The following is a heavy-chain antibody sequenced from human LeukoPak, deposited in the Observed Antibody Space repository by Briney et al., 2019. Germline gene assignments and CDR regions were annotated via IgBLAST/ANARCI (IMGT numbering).Heavy chain of an antibody. CDR1: GGSIRSYY. V-gene: IGHV4-59*01. J-gene: IGHJ3*02. D-gene: IGHD6-13*01. CDR2: IYYRGST. CDR3: ARDRHRGYSSSRPLWNAFDI. Sequence: SETLSLTCTVSGGSIRSYYWSWIRQPPGKGLEWIGYIYYRGSTNYNPSLKSRVTISVDTSKNQFSLKLSSVTAADTAVYYCARDRHRGYSSSRPLWNAFDIWGQGTMVTVSS.